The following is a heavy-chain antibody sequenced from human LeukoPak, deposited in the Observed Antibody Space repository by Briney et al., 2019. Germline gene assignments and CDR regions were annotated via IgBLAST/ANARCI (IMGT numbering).Heavy chain of an antibody. CDR3: ARRAGAYSHPYDY. Sequence: GSLRLSCTVSGFTVSSDSMSWVRQAPGKGLEWVSFIYSGGSTHYSDSVKGRFTISRDNSKNTLYLQMNSLRAEDTAVYYCARRAGAYSHPYDYWGQGTLVAVSS. D-gene: IGHD4/OR15-4a*01. CDR2: IYSGGST. J-gene: IGHJ4*02. V-gene: IGHV3-53*01. CDR1: GFTVSSDS.